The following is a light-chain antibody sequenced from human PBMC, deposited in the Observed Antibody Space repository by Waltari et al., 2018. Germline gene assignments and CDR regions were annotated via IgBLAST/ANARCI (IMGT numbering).Light chain of an antibody. Sequence: QSALTQPASVSGSPGQSLTVSCIGTSTDIWSYNFVSWFQQHPGRAPKLMIYDVRERPLGVSNRFSGSKSGNTASLTISGLQAEDEADYYCFSYAGSNSFAFGGGTRVTVL. CDR3: FSYAGSNSFA. V-gene: IGLV2-23*02. CDR2: DVR. CDR1: STDIWSYNF. J-gene: IGLJ2*01.